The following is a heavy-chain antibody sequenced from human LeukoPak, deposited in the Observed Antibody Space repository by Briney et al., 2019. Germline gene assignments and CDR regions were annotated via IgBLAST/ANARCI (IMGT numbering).Heavy chain of an antibody. D-gene: IGHD3-22*01. CDR1: GGSFSVYY. V-gene: IGHV4-34*01. CDR2: INHSGST. J-gene: IGHJ4*02. CDR3: ARDSMIHIDY. Sequence: SETLSLTCAVYGGSFSVYYWSWIRQPPGKGLEWIGEINHSGSTNYNPSLKSRVTISVDTSKNQFSLKLSSVTAADTAVYYCARDSMIHIDYWGQGTLVTVSS.